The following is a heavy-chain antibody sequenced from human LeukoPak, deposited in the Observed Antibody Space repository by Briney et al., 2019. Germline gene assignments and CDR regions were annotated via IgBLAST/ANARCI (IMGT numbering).Heavy chain of an antibody. Sequence: PSETLSLTCTVSGGSITHYYWTWIRQPPGKTLEWIGYSYYSGSTKYNPSLKSRVTISVDRSKNQFSLKLSSVTAADTAVYYCARTIVGITPYFYYYMDVWGKGTTVTVSS. D-gene: IGHD1-26*01. CDR3: ARTIVGITPYFYYYMDV. CDR1: GGSITHYY. CDR2: SYYSGST. V-gene: IGHV4-59*12. J-gene: IGHJ6*03.